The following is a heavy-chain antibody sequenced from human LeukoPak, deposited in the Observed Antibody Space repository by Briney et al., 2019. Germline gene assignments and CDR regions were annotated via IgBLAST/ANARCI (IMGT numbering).Heavy chain of an antibody. J-gene: IGHJ4*02. Sequence: PSETLSLTCTVSGYSISSGYYWGWIRQPPGKGLEWIGSIYHSGSTYYNPSLKSRVTISVDTSKNQFSLKLSSVTAADTAVYYCARDYCSSTSCGGFDYWGQGTLVTASS. CDR1: GYSISSGYY. V-gene: IGHV4-38-2*02. CDR3: ARDYCSSTSCGGFDY. D-gene: IGHD2-2*01. CDR2: IYHSGST.